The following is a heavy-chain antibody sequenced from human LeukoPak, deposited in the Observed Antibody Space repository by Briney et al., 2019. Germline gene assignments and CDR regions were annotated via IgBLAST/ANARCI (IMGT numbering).Heavy chain of an antibody. CDR1: GFTFSSYG. CDR3: ASAGGPFGY. J-gene: IGHJ4*02. D-gene: IGHD3-10*01. Sequence: TGGSLTLSCAASGFTFSSYGMHWVRQAPGKGREGVAVIWYDGSNKYYADSVKGRFTISRDNSKNTLYLQMNSLRAEDTAVYYCASAGGPFGYWGQGTLVTVSS. V-gene: IGHV3-33*01. CDR2: IWYDGSNK.